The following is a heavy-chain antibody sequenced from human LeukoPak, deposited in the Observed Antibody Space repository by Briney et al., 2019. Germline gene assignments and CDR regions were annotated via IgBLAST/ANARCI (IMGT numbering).Heavy chain of an antibody. J-gene: IGHJ4*02. Sequence: GASVKVSCKASGYTFTSYGISWVRQAPGQGLEWMGWISAYNGNTNYAQKLQGRVTMTTDTSTSTAYMELRSLRSDDAAVYYCARMGETVTPDLLDYWGQGTLVTVSS. D-gene: IGHD4-17*01. CDR1: GYTFTSYG. CDR2: ISAYNGNT. V-gene: IGHV1-18*01. CDR3: ARMGETVTPDLLDY.